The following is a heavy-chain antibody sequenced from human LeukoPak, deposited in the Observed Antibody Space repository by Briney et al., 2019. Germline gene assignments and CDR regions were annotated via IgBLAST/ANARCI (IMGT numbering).Heavy chain of an antibody. CDR2: INHSGST. Sequence: SETLSLTCAVSGGSFSGYYWSWIRQPPGKGLEWIGEINHSGSTNYNPSLTSRVTISVDTSKNQFSLKLSSVTAADTAVYYCARGGNRTYYYDSSGHYAWGQGTLVTVSS. V-gene: IGHV4-34*01. J-gene: IGHJ5*02. CDR3: ARGGNRTYYYDSSGHYA. CDR1: GGSFSGYY. D-gene: IGHD3-22*01.